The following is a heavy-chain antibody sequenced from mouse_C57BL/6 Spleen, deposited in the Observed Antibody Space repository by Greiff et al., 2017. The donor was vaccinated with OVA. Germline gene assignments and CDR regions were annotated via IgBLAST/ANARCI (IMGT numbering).Heavy chain of an antibody. D-gene: IGHD1-1*01. Sequence: LQESGAELVRPGASVKLSCKASGYTFTDYYINWVKQRPGQGLEWIARIYPGSGNTYYNEKFKGKATLTAEKSSSTAYMQLSSLTSEDSAVYFCAREGYYGSSFWYFDVWGTGTTVTVSS. CDR3: AREGYYGSSFWYFDV. CDR2: IYPGSGNT. J-gene: IGHJ1*03. V-gene: IGHV1-76*01. CDR1: GYTFTDYY.